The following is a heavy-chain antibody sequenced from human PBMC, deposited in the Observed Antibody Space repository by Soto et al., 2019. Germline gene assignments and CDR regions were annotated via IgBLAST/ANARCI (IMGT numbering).Heavy chain of an antibody. CDR1: GVSIIGSNW. J-gene: IGHJ4*02. D-gene: IGHD3-22*01. Sequence: QLQESGPGLVRPSGTLSLNCSVSGVSIIGSNWWRWVRQPPGKAPEWIGEVYYSGNANYNPSLKGRVSISSDTSKNQVSLRLSSVTAADTAVYYCARDGHYDSSGFPLSVWGRGTLVIVSS. CDR3: ARDGHYDSSGFPLSV. V-gene: IGHV4-4*02. CDR2: VYYSGNA.